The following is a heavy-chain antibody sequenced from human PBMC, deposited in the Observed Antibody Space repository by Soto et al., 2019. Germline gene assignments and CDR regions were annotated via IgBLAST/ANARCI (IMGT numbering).Heavy chain of an antibody. CDR2: ISSSSSTI. D-gene: IGHD1-26*01. J-gene: IGHJ3*02. CDR3: ARDLIVGASDAFDI. Sequence: PRLFCAARGFTFRSYSMNLVRQAPGKGLEWVSYISSSSSTIYYADSVKGRFTISRDNAKNSLYLQMNSLRDEDTAVYYCARDLIVGASDAFDIWGQGTMVTVSS. V-gene: IGHV3-48*02. CDR1: GFTFRSYS.